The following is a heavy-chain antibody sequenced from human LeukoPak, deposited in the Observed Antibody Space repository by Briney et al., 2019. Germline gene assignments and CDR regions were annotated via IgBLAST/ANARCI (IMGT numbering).Heavy chain of an antibody. D-gene: IGHD3-10*01. J-gene: IGHJ3*02. CDR1: GGSISSYY. V-gene: IGHV4-59*12. CDR3: ARMRTMVRGGQDAFDI. CDR2: IYYSGST. Sequence: SETLSLTCTVSGGSISSYYWSWIRQPPGKGLEWIGYIYYSGSTNYNPSLKSRVTISVDTSKSQFSLKLSSVTAADTAVYYCARMRTMVRGGQDAFDIWGQGTMVTVSS.